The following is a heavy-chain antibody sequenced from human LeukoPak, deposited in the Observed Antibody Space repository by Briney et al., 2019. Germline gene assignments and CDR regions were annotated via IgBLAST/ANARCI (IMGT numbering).Heavy chain of an antibody. CDR1: GFTFSNAW. CDR2: IKSKTDGGTT. J-gene: IGHJ4*02. CDR3: TTDLYYDSSGYYY. V-gene: IGHV3-15*01. Sequence: GGSLRLSCAAPGFTFSNAWMSWVRQAPGKGLEWVGRIKSKTDGGTTDYAAPVKGRFTISRDDSKNTLYLQMNSLKTEDTAVYYCTTDLYYDSSGYYYWGQGTLVTVSS. D-gene: IGHD3-22*01.